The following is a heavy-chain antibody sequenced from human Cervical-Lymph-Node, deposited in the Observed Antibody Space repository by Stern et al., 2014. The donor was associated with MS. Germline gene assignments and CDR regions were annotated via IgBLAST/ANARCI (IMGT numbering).Heavy chain of an antibody. CDR2: IAYYGSKI. V-gene: IGHV3-30*18. D-gene: IGHD3-16*01. CDR3: AKYVASEEDACDT. Sequence: VQLVESGGAVIKPGRSVRLSCEASGFIFSNYGMQWVRQAPGKGLEWVALIAYYGSKINYAHFVKGRFTITRDNSGNTVFLHMSSLRPDDTAVYFCAKYVASEEDACDTWGQGTMVAVSP. CDR1: GFIFSNYG. J-gene: IGHJ3*02.